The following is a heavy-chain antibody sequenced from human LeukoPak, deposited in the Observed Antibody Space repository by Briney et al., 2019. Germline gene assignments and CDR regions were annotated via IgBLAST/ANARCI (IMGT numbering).Heavy chain of an antibody. Sequence: SVKVPCKASGGTFSSYAISWVRQAPGQGLEWMGRIIPILGIANYAQKFQGRVTITADKSTSTAYMELSSLRSEDTAVYYCAGSYSSSSIFDYWGQGTLVTVSS. CDR1: GGTFSSYA. J-gene: IGHJ4*02. CDR3: AGSYSSSSIFDY. D-gene: IGHD6-6*01. V-gene: IGHV1-69*04. CDR2: IIPILGIA.